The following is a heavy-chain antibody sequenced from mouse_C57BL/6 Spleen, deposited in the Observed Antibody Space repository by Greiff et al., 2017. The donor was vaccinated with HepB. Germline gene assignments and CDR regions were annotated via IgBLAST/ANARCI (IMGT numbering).Heavy chain of an antibody. V-gene: IGHV1-69*01. Sequence: QVQLQQPGAELVMPGASVKLSCKASGYTFTSYWMHWVKQRPGQGLEWIGEIDPSDSYTNYNQKFKGKSTLTVDKSSSTAYMQLSSLTSEDSAVYYCASVYYDYDEGLSFAYWGQGTLVTVSA. CDR1: GYTFTSYW. D-gene: IGHD2-4*01. J-gene: IGHJ3*01. CDR2: IDPSDSYT. CDR3: ASVYYDYDEGLSFAY.